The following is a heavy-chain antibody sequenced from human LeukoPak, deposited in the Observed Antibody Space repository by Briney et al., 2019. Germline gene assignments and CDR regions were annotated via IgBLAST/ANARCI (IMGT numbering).Heavy chain of an antibody. CDR3: ASRSRFWSEPNFDY. D-gene: IGHD3-3*01. V-gene: IGHV4-31*03. Sequence: SETLSLTCTVSGGSISSGGYYWSWIRQHPGKGLEWIGYIYYSGSTYYNPSLKSRVTISVDTSKNQFSLKLSSVTAAVTAAYYCASRSRFWSEPNFDYWGQGTLVTVSS. J-gene: IGHJ4*02. CDR1: GGSISSGGYY. CDR2: IYYSGST.